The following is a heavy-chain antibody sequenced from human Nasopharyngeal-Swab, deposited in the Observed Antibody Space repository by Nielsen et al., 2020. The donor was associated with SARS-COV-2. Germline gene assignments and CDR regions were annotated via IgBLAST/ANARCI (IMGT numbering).Heavy chain of an antibody. J-gene: IGHJ4*02. Sequence: ASVKVSCKASGYTFTSYGISWVRQAPGQGLEWMGWISAYNGNTNYAQELQGRVTMTTDTSTSTAYMELRSLRSDDTAVYYCARDPYDYGDYALDYWGQGTLVTVSS. CDR3: ARDPYDYGDYALDY. CDR2: ISAYNGNT. V-gene: IGHV1-18*01. D-gene: IGHD4-17*01. CDR1: GYTFTSYG.